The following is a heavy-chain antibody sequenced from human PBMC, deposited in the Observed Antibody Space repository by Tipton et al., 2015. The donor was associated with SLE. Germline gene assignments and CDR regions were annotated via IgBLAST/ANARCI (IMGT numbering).Heavy chain of an antibody. CDR3: VRDRYYAQDY. Sequence: GSLRLSCAASGFTFSSTWMHWVRQAPGKGLVWVSRINSDGSSTSYTDSVKGRFTISRDNAKNTLFLRMNSLRAEDTAVYYCVRDRYYAQDYWGQGTLVTVSS. CDR1: GFTFSSTW. J-gene: IGHJ4*02. V-gene: IGHV3-74*01. D-gene: IGHD3-22*01. CDR2: INSDGSST.